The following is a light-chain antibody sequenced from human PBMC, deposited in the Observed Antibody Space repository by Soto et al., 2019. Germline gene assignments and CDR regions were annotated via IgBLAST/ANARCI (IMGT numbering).Light chain of an antibody. CDR2: CAS. Sequence: EIVMTQSPATLSLSPGERSTLSCMASQSVINNLACYQQRPGQPPRLLMYCASTRADGIPPTFTGSGSATEFTLTISSLQSQDVAVYYCQQYRIWPPWTSGQGTKVDIK. CDR3: QQYRIWPPWT. CDR1: QSVINN. V-gene: IGKV3-15*01. J-gene: IGKJ1*01.